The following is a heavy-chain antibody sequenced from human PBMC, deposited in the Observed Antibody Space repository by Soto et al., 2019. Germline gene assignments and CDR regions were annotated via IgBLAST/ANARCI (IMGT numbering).Heavy chain of an antibody. CDR3: ARDCGMGCNGGSCYANWFDP. CDR2: INPSGGRT. D-gene: IGHD2-15*01. J-gene: IGHJ5*02. Sequence: QVQLVQSGAEVKKPGASVKVSCKASGYSFTSYSLHWVRQAPGQGLEWVGRINPSGGRTLYSQKFEGRVSLTRDTSSSTVYMEWRSLKSDDTAVYYCARDCGMGCNGGSCYANWFDPWGQGTLVTVSS. V-gene: IGHV1-46*01. CDR1: GYSFTSYS.